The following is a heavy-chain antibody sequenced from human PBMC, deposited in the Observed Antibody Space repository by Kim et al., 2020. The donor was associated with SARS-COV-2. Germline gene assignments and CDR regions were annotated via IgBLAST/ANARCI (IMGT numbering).Heavy chain of an antibody. D-gene: IGHD6-19*01. CDR1: GFTFSSYG. CDR3: AKNGWHTQNFDY. CDR2: ISYDGSNK. V-gene: IGHV3-30*18. J-gene: IGHJ4*02. Sequence: GGSLRLSCAASGFTFSSYGMHWVRQAPGKGLEWVAVISYDGSNKYYADSVKGRFTISRDNSKNTLYLQMNSLRAEDTAVYYCAKNGWHTQNFDYWGQGTLVTVSS.